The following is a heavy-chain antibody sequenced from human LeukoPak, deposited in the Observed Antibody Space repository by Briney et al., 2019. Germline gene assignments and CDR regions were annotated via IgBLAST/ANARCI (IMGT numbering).Heavy chain of an antibody. CDR1: GYTFTGYY. CDR3: AREEAYSSSSGWFDP. D-gene: IGHD6-6*01. V-gene: IGHV1-2*02. J-gene: IGHJ5*02. Sequence: ASVKVSCKASGYTFTGYYMHWVRQAPGQGLEWMGWINPNSGGTNYAQKFQGRVTMTRDTSISTAYMELSRLRSDDTAVYYCAREEAYSSSSGWFDPWGQGTLVTVHS. CDR2: INPNSGGT.